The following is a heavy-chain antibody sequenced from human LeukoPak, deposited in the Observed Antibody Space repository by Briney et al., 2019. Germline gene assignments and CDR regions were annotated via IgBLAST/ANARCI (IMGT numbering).Heavy chain of an antibody. CDR3: ARDPLITYYYDSSGSHADRFDP. CDR2: ISSSSSYI. V-gene: IGHV3-21*01. J-gene: IGHJ5*02. Sequence: GGSLRLSCAASGFTFSSYSMNWVRQAPGKGLEWVSSISSSSSYIYYADSVKGRFTISRDNAKNSLYLQMNSLRAEDTAVYYCARDPLITYYYDSSGSHADRFDPWGQGTLVTVSS. CDR1: GFTFSSYS. D-gene: IGHD3-22*01.